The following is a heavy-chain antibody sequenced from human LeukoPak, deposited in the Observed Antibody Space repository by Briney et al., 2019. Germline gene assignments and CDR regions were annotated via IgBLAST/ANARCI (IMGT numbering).Heavy chain of an antibody. Sequence: ASVKVSCKASGYTFTGYYMHWVRQAPGQGLEWMGWINPNSGGTNYAQKFQGRVTMTRDTSISTAYMELSRLRSDDTAVYYCARTPNIVVVVAATRRWFDPWGQGTLVTVSS. CDR3: ARTPNIVVVVAATRRWFDP. J-gene: IGHJ5*02. CDR1: GYTFTGYY. CDR2: INPNSGGT. D-gene: IGHD2-15*01. V-gene: IGHV1-2*02.